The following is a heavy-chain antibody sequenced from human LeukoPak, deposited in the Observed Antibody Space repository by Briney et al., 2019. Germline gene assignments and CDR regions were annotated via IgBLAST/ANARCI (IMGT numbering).Heavy chain of an antibody. CDR1: GYTLTELS. J-gene: IGHJ3*02. Sequence: ASVKVSCKVSGYTLTELSMHWVRQAPGKGVEWMGGFDPEDGETIYAQKFQGRVTMTEDTSTDTAYMELSSLRSEDTAVYYCATSDNSDSSGYYAFDIWGQGTMVTVSS. CDR2: FDPEDGET. V-gene: IGHV1-24*01. D-gene: IGHD3-22*01. CDR3: ATSDNSDSSGYYAFDI.